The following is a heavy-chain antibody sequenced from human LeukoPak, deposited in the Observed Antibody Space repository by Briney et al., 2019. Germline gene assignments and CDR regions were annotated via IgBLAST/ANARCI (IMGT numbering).Heavy chain of an antibody. V-gene: IGHV1-69*04. J-gene: IGHJ5*02. CDR3: ARDPSITMMYNWFDP. CDR2: IIPILGIA. CDR1: GGTFSSYA. D-gene: IGHD3-22*01. Sequence: GASVKVSCKASGGTFSSYAISWVRQAPGQGLEWMGRIIPILGIANYAQKFQGRVTITADKSTSTAYMERSSLRSEDTAVYYCARDPSITMMYNWFDPWGQGTLVTVPS.